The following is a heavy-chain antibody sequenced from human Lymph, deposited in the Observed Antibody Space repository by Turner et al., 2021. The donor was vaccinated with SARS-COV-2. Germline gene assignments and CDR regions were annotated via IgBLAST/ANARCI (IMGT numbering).Heavy chain of an antibody. CDR3: AKNEMAMIVVVITLFDY. Sequence: EVQLLESGGGLVQPGGSLRLPCAATGFTLSSYAMSWVRQAPGKGLEWVSTISGSGGSTYYADSVKGRFTISRDNSKNTLYLQMNSLRAEDTAVYYCAKNEMAMIVVVITLFDYWGQGTLVTVSS. J-gene: IGHJ4*02. CDR1: GFTLSSYA. CDR2: ISGSGGST. D-gene: IGHD3-22*01. V-gene: IGHV3-23*01.